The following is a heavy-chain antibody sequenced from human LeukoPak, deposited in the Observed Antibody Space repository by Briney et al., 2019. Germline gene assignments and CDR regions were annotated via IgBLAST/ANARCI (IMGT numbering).Heavy chain of an antibody. CDR1: GGSISSGGYY. V-gene: IGHV4-31*03. CDR2: IYYSGST. Sequence: SQTLSLTGTVSGGSISSGGYYWSWIRQHPGKGLEWIGYIYYSGSTYYNPSLKSRVTISVDTSKNQFSLKLSSVTAADTAVYYCASSIVVVPAAMPGSPRYYYYGMDVWGKGTTVTVSS. CDR3: ASSIVVVPAAMPGSPRYYYYGMDV. D-gene: IGHD2-2*01. J-gene: IGHJ6*04.